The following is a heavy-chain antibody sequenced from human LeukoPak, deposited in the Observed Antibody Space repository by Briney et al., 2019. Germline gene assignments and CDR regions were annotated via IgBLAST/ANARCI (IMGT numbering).Heavy chain of an antibody. J-gene: IGHJ4*02. Sequence: PSETLSLTCTVSGGSISSSSYYWGWIRQPPGKGLEWIGSIYYSGSTYYNPSLKSRVIISVDTSKNQFSLKLSSVTAADTAVYYCARAGRIAAARSTHTPYRHFDYWGQGTLVTVSS. V-gene: IGHV4-39*07. CDR1: GGSISSSSYY. CDR3: ARAGRIAAARSTHTPYRHFDY. D-gene: IGHD6-13*01. CDR2: IYYSGST.